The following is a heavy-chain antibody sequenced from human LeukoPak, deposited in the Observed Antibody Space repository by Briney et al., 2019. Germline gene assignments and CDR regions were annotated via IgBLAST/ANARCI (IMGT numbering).Heavy chain of an antibody. J-gene: IGHJ1*01. CDR2: IIPIFGTA. V-gene: IGHV1-69*06. CDR1: GGTFSSYA. Sequence: SVKVSCKASGGTFSSYAISWVRQARGQGLEWMGRIIPIFGTANYAQKFQGRVTITADKSTSTAYMELSSLRSEDTAVYYCARFEYSSGWYLAAEYFQHWGQGTLVTVSS. CDR3: ARFEYSSGWYLAAEYFQH. D-gene: IGHD6-19*01.